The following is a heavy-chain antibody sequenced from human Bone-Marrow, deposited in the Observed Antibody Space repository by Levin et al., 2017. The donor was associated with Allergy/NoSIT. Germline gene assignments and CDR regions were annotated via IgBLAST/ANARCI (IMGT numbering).Heavy chain of an antibody. CDR3: ARDRGIVSSWYTGAEYYFDY. D-gene: IGHD6-13*01. V-gene: IGHV3-7*04. CDR1: GFTFSSYW. Sequence: GGSLRLSCAASGFTFSSYWMSWVRQAPGKGLEWVANIKQDGSEKYYVDSVKGRFTISRDHAKNSLYLQMNSLRAEDTAVYYCARDRGIVSSWYTGAEYYFDYWGQGTLVTVSS. J-gene: IGHJ4*02. CDR2: IKQDGSEK.